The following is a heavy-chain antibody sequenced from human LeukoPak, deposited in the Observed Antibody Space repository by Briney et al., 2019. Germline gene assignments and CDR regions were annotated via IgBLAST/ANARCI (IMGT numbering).Heavy chain of an antibody. D-gene: IGHD3-22*01. CDR3: AKDYDSSGYYRYYFDY. J-gene: IGHJ4*02. Sequence: GGSLRLSCAASGFTFDDYGMHWVRQVPGKGLEWVSGISWNSGSIGYADSVKGRFTISRDNAKNSLYLQMNSLRDEDTALYYCAKDYDSSGYYRYYFDYWGQGTLVSVSS. CDR2: ISWNSGSI. V-gene: IGHV3-9*01. CDR1: GFTFDDYG.